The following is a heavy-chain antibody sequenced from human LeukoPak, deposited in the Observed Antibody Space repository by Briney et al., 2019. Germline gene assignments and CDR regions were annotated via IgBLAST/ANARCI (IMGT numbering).Heavy chain of an antibody. D-gene: IGHD3-10*01. Sequence: KPGGSLRLSCAASGFTFSSYSMNWVRQAPGKGLEWVSSISSSSSYIYYADSVKGRFTISRDNAKNSLYLQMNSLRAEDTAVYYCARREIYYGYCGYWGQGTLVTVSS. J-gene: IGHJ4*02. CDR2: ISSSSSYI. CDR1: GFTFSSYS. CDR3: ARREIYYGYCGY. V-gene: IGHV3-21*01.